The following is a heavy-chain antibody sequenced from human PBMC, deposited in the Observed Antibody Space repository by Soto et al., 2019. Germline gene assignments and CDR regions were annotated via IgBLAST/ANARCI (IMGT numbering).Heavy chain of an antibody. J-gene: IGHJ4*02. Sequence: PSETLSLTCTVSGGSISSGGYYWSWIRQHPGKGLEWIGYIYYSGSTYYNPSLKSRVTISVDTSKNQFPLKLSSVTAADTAVYYCARGQGMLFFDYWGQGTLVTVSS. CDR1: GGSISSGGYY. CDR2: IYYSGST. D-gene: IGHD2-8*01. V-gene: IGHV4-31*03. CDR3: ARGQGMLFFDY.